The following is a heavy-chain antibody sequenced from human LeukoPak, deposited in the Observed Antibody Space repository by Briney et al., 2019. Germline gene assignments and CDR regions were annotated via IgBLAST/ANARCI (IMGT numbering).Heavy chain of an antibody. J-gene: IGHJ2*01. D-gene: IGHD4-17*01. CDR3: ARRAVTMGRLRYFDL. Sequence: GASVKVSCKASGYTFTSYDISWVRQAPGQGLEWMGGIIPIFGTANYAQKFQGRVTITADKSTSTAYMELSSLRSEDTAVYYCARRAVTMGRLRYFDLWGRGTLVTVSS. CDR2: IIPIFGTA. CDR1: GYTFTSYD. V-gene: IGHV1-69*06.